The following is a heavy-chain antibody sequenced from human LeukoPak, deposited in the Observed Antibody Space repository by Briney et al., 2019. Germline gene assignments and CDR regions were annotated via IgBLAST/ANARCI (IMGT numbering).Heavy chain of an antibody. J-gene: IGHJ4*02. D-gene: IGHD3-22*01. V-gene: IGHV3-23*01. CDR1: GFTFSSYA. Sequence: GGSLRLSCAASGFTFSSYAMSWVRQAPGKGLEWVSTISGSGGGTYYADSVKGRFTISRDNSKNTLYLQMNGLGAEDTAVYYCAKAHYYDSSGYYPFDYWGQGTLVTVSS. CDR2: ISGSGGGT. CDR3: AKAHYYDSSGYYPFDY.